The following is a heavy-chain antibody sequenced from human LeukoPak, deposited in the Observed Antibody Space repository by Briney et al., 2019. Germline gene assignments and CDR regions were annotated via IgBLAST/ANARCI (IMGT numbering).Heavy chain of an antibody. V-gene: IGHV3-21*01. Sequence: GGSLRLSCAASGFTFSSYSMNWVRQAPGKGLEWVSSISSSSSYIYYADSVKGRFTISRDNAKNSLYLQMNSLRAEDTAVYYCARDLYRTPRLKRYNWFDPWGQGTLVTVSS. J-gene: IGHJ5*02. CDR1: GFTFSSYS. CDR2: ISSSSSYI. D-gene: IGHD1-26*01. CDR3: ARDLYRTPRLKRYNWFDP.